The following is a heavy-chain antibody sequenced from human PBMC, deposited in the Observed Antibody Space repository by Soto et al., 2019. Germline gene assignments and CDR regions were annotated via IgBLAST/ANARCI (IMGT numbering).Heavy chain of an antibody. CDR2: IYYSGST. Sequence: PSETLSLTGTVSGGSTSSYDWSWIRQPPGKGLEWIGYIYYSGSTNYNPSLKSRVTISVDTSKNQFSLKLSSVTAADTAVYYCARAISSSWVDYWGQGTLVTVSS. V-gene: IGHV4-59*01. J-gene: IGHJ4*02. D-gene: IGHD6-13*01. CDR1: GGSTSSYD. CDR3: ARAISSSWVDY.